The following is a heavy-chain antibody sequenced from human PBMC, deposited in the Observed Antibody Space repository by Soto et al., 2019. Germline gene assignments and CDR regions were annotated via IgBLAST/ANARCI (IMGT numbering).Heavy chain of an antibody. Sequence: SETLSLTCAVYGGSFSGYYWSWIRQPPGKGLEWIGEINHSGSTNYNPSLKSRVTISVDTSKNQFSLKLSSVTAADTAVYYCARGSSSIAAYYYYYMDVCGKRTTVTVSS. CDR3: ARGSSSIAAYYYYYMDV. J-gene: IGHJ6*03. CDR1: GGSFSGYY. CDR2: INHSGST. D-gene: IGHD6-6*01. V-gene: IGHV4-34*01.